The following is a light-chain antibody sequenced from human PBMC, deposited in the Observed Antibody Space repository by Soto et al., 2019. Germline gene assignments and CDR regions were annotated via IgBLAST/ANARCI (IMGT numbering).Light chain of an antibody. CDR3: QAWDSSTVV. J-gene: IGLJ2*01. Sequence: SYELTQPPSVSVSSGQTASIACSGDELGDKYACWYQQKPGQSPVLVIYQDNKRPSGIPERFSGSNSGNTATLTISGTQAMDEADYYCQAWDSSTVVFGGGTKVTVL. V-gene: IGLV3-1*01. CDR1: ELGDKY. CDR2: QDN.